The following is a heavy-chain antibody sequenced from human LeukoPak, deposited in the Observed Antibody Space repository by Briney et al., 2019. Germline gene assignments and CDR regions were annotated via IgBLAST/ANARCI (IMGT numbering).Heavy chain of an antibody. J-gene: IGHJ3*02. D-gene: IGHD3-10*01. CDR3: AKARRRRVQKDAFDI. Sequence: QPGGSLRLSCAASGFTFDDYAMHWVRQAPGKGLEWVSGISWNSGSIGYADSVKGRFTISRDNAKNSLYLQMNSLRAEDTALYYCAKARRRRVQKDAFDIWGQGTMVTVSS. CDR2: ISWNSGSI. CDR1: GFTFDDYA. V-gene: IGHV3-9*01.